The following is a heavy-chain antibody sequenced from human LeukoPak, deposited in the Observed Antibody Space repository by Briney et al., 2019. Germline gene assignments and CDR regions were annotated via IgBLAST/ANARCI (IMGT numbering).Heavy chain of an antibody. J-gene: IGHJ3*02. CDR2: ISYDGSNK. D-gene: IGHD4-17*01. CDR3: ARPRTDYGDYDLAFDI. Sequence: GGSLRLSCAASGFTFSSYAMHWVRQAPGKGLEWVAVISYDGSNKYYADSVKGRFTISRDNSKNTLYLQMNSLRAEDTAVYYCARPRTDYGDYDLAFDIWGQGTMVTVSS. V-gene: IGHV3-30-3*01. CDR1: GFTFSSYA.